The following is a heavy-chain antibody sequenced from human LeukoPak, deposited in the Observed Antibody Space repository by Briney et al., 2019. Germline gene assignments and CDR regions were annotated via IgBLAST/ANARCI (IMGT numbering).Heavy chain of an antibody. J-gene: IGHJ4*02. Sequence: ASVKVSCKTSGGTFSSYAISWVRQAPGQGLEWMGGIIPIFGTANYAQKFQGRVTITADESTSTAYMELSSLRSEDTAVYYCARGLGDGYIYIPGAHYFDYWGQGMLVTVSS. CDR3: ARGLGDGYIYIPGAHYFDY. CDR1: GGTFSSYA. D-gene: IGHD5-24*01. CDR2: IIPIFGTA. V-gene: IGHV1-69*13.